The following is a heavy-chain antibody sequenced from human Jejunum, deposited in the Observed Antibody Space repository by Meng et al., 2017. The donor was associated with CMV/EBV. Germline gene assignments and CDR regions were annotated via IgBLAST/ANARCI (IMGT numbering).Heavy chain of an antibody. V-gene: IGHV3-64*02. CDR2: ISGNGGAT. CDR3: ARDQNENYPYNWFDP. CDR1: GFSFNKYA. J-gene: IGHJ5*02. D-gene: IGHD1-7*01. Sequence: GFSFNKYAMHWVRQAPGKGLEHVSVISGNGGATYYADSVKGRFTISRDNSKNTLYLQMGSLRADDMAVYYCARDQNENYPYNWFDPWGQGTLVTVSS.